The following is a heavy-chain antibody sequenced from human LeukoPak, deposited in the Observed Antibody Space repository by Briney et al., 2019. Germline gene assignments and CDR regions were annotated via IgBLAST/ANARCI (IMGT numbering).Heavy chain of an antibody. D-gene: IGHD5-12*01. V-gene: IGHV4-4*09. J-gene: IGHJ4*02. Sequence: SETLSLTCTVSGGSISSYYWSWIRQPPGKGLEWIGYIYTSGSTNYNPSLKSRVTISVDTSKNQFSLKLSSVTAADTAVYYCARQVYSGYFDYWGQGTLVTVSS. CDR2: IYTSGST. CDR3: ARQVYSGYFDY. CDR1: GGSISSYY.